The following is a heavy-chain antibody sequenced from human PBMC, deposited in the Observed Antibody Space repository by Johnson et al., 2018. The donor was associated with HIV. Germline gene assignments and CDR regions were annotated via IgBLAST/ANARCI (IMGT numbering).Heavy chain of an antibody. CDR3: AKEGPTGAFDI. CDR1: GFTFDDYT. D-gene: IGHD1-14*01. V-gene: IGHV3-43*01. J-gene: IGHJ3*02. Sequence: EVQLVESGGVVVQPGGSLRLSCAASGFTFDDYTMHWVRKAPGKGLEWVSLISWDGGSTYYADSVKGRFTISRDNSKNSLYLQMNSLRTEDTALYYCAKEGPTGAFDIWGQGTMVTVSS. CDR2: ISWDGGST.